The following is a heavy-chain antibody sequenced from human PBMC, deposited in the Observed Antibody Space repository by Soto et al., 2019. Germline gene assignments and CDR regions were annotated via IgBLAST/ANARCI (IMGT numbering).Heavy chain of an antibody. J-gene: IGHJ6*02. CDR2: VYDNGRP. CDR1: GGSISVYY. Sequence: SETLSLTCTISGGSISVYYWSWIRQSPRQGLEWIGYVYDNGRPYYSPSLKSRVTISADTSKNQISLKLTSATAADTAVYYCARGGRIVDTGIGYYYYHAMDVWGQGTTVTVSS. CDR3: ARGGRIVDTGIGYYYYHAMDV. V-gene: IGHV4-59*01. D-gene: IGHD5-18*01.